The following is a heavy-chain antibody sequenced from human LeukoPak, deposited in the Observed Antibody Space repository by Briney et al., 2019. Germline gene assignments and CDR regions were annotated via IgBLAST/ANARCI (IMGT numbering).Heavy chain of an antibody. CDR2: IKHGGST. J-gene: IGHJ4*02. D-gene: IGHD3-22*01. Sequence: SETLSLTCIVSGGSLRDTYWSWIRQSPGKGLEWIAEIKHGGSTNYNPSLKSRVTISADTSKNEISLKLSTVTAADTAVYYCARLQLSGGYYAFDSWGQGSLVTVSS. CDR1: GGSLRDTY. V-gene: IGHV4-34*01. CDR3: ARLQLSGGYYAFDS.